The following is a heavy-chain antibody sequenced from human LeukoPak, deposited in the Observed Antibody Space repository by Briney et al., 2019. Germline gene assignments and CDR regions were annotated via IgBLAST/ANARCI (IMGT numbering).Heavy chain of an antibody. CDR3: ARDLRAFCGGECAFHY. CDR1: GVTFSSYS. J-gene: IGHJ4*02. Sequence: GGALRLSCTASGVTFSSYSMNWGRQAPGKGLESFSSISSGSTYIYYADSLKGRFTASRANAKNSLYLQVNSLRAEDTAVYYCARDLRAFCGGECAFHYWGQGTLVTVSS. D-gene: IGHD2-21*01. CDR2: ISSGSTYI. V-gene: IGHV3-21*01.